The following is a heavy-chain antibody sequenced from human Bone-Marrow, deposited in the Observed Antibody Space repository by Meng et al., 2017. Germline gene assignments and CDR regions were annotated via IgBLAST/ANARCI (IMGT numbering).Heavy chain of an antibody. CDR3: TSMVRGVKPVDY. J-gene: IGHJ4*02. Sequence: GGSLRLSCAASGFTFSSYSMNWVRQAPGKGLEWVGRIKSKTDGGTTDYAAPVKGRFTISRDDSKNTLYLQMNSLKTEDTAVYYCTSMVRGVKPVDYWGQGTLVTVSS. D-gene: IGHD3-10*01. CDR2: IKSKTDGGTT. V-gene: IGHV3-15*01. CDR1: GFTFSSYS.